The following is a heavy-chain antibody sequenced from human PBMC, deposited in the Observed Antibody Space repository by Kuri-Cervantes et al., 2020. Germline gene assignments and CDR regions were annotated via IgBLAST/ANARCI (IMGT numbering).Heavy chain of an antibody. D-gene: IGHD6-13*01. V-gene: IGHV3-30-3*01. CDR3: AKERAAGFSYYYYYGMDV. Sequence: GGSLRLSCAASGFAFNSYSMSWVRQAPGKGLEWVAVISYDGSNKYYADSVKGRFTISRDNSKNTLYLQMNSLRAEDTAVYYCAKERAAGFSYYYYYGMDVWGQGTTVTVSS. CDR2: ISYDGSNK. J-gene: IGHJ6*02. CDR1: GFAFNSYS.